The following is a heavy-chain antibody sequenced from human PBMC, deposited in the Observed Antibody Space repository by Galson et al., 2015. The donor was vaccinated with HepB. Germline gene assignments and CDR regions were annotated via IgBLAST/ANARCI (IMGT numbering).Heavy chain of an antibody. CDR3: AKGRGSYTMGPFDY. D-gene: IGHD1-26*01. CDR2: ISWNSGSI. CDR1: GFTFDDYA. J-gene: IGHJ4*02. V-gene: IGHV3-9*01. Sequence: PLRLSCAASGFTFDDYAMHWVRQAPGKGLEWVSGISWNSGSIGYADSVKGRFTISRDNAKNSLYLQMNSLRAEDTALYYCAKGRGSYTMGPFDYWGQGTLVTVSS.